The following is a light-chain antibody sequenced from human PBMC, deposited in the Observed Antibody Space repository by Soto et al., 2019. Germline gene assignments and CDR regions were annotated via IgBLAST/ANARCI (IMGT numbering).Light chain of an antibody. CDR2: GAS. Sequence: DVLVTQSPSSLSAPVGDRVTITCRACQIIVTDLSWYQQRPGKAPTLLIYGASTLQRGVPSRFSGSGSGTDFTLTINSLQPEDSATYYCQQTYSTPITFGRGTRLEIK. V-gene: IGKV1-39*01. J-gene: IGKJ5*01. CDR1: QIIVTD. CDR3: QQTYSTPIT.